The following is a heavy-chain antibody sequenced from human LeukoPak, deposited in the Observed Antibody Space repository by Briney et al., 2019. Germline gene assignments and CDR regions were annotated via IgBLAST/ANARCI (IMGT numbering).Heavy chain of an antibody. D-gene: IGHD1-26*01. CDR1: GFTFSSYG. CDR3: ARESASGGYYDYYYGMDV. CDR2: IWYDGSNK. V-gene: IGHV3-33*01. J-gene: IGHJ6*02. Sequence: GRSLRLSCAASGFTFSSYGMHWVRQAPGKGLEWVAVIWYDGSNKYYADSVKGRFTISRDNSKNTLYLQMNRLRAKDTAVYYCARESASGGYYDYYYGMDVWGQGTTVTVSS.